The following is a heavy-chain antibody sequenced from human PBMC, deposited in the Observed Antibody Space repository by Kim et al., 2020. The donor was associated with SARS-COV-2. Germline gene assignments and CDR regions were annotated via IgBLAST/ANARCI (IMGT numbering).Heavy chain of an antibody. CDR3: TTTQDTEIAAAGIVDYYYYYGMDV. Sequence: GGSLRLSCAASGFTFSNAWMSWVRQAPGKGLEWVGRIKSKTDGGTTDYAAPVKGRFTISRDDSKNTLYLQMNSLKTEDTAVYYCTTTQDTEIAAAGIVDYYYYYGMDVWGQGTTVTVSS. V-gene: IGHV3-15*01. D-gene: IGHD6-13*01. CDR1: GFTFSNAW. J-gene: IGHJ6*02. CDR2: IKSKTDGGTT.